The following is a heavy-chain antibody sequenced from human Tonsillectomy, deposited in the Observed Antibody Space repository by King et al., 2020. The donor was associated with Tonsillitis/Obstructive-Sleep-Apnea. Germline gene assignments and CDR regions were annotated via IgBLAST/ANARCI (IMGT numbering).Heavy chain of an antibody. CDR3: ASISRYGDYEGWFDP. D-gene: IGHD4-17*01. CDR1: GGSFSGYY. CDR2: INHSGST. J-gene: IGHJ5*02. Sequence: VQLQQWGAGLLKPSETLSLTCAVYGGSFSGYYWSWIRQPPGKGLEWIGEINHSGSTNYNPSLKSRVTISVDTSKNQFSLKQSSVTAADTAVYYCASISRYGDYEGWFDPWGQGTLVTVSS. V-gene: IGHV4-34*01.